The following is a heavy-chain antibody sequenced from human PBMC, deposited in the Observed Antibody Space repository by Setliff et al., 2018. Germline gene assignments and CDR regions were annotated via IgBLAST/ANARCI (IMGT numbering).Heavy chain of an antibody. J-gene: IGHJ6*03. CDR1: GGSISNYY. CDR3: ARAYYYASGNSHNYYMDV. V-gene: IGHV4-4*08. D-gene: IGHD3-10*01. CDR2: VYTSGST. Sequence: SETLSLTCSVSGGSISNYYWSWIRQSPGKGLEWIGYVYTSGSTNYNPSLKSRVTMSADTSKNQVSLKLTSVSAADTAVYYCARAYYYASGNSHNYYMDVWGKGIAVTVSS.